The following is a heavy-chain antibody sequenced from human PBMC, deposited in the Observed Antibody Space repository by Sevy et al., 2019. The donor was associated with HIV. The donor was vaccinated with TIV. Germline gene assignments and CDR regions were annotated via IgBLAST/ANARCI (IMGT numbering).Heavy chain of an antibody. D-gene: IGHD3-9*01. V-gene: IGHV3-30*02. J-gene: IGHJ4*02. CDR3: ASDILTGSDY. CDR2: IWYDGTDK. CDR1: GFTFSSYG. Sequence: GGSLRLSCAASGFTFSSYGMHWVRQAPGKGLEWVAFIWYDGTDKYYADSVKGRFTISRDNSKNTLYLQMNSLRAEDTAVYYCASDILTGSDYWGQGTLVTDSS.